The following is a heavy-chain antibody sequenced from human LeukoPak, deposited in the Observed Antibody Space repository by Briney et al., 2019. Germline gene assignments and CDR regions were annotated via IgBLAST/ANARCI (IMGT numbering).Heavy chain of an antibody. D-gene: IGHD2-2*01. V-gene: IGHV3-23*01. CDR1: GFTFSTYA. J-gene: IGHJ4*01. Sequence: GGSLRLSCAASGFTFSTYAMSWVRQAPGKGLEYISIITDRGSNTFYADSVKGRFTISRDTSINTLFLQMSSLGVDDTAVYYCATVGGSCASSNCYAYFDYWGQGTLVTVSS. CDR2: ITDRGSNT. CDR3: ATVGGSCASSNCYAYFDY.